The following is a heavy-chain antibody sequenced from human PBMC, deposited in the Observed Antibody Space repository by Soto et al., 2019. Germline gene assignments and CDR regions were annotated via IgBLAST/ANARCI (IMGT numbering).Heavy chain of an antibody. CDR3: TRYRLTSYYFDF. CDR1: GFAFKSYA. V-gene: IGHV3-30*03. D-gene: IGHD2-21*02. Sequence: GGSLRLSCAASGFAFKSYAMHWVRQAPGKGLEWVALISFDGSDQDYVDSVKGRFTVSRDNSNNSVFLHMDSLRAEDTAVYYCTRYRLTSYYFDFWGQGTMVTVSS. CDR2: ISFDGSDQ. J-gene: IGHJ4*02.